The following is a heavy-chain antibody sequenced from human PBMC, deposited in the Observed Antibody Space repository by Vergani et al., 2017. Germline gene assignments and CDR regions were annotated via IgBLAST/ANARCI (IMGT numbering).Heavy chain of an antibody. Sequence: EVQLVESGGGLVQPGGSLRLSCAASGFTFSNAWMSWVRQAPGKGLEWVGRIKSKTDGGTTDYAAPVKGRFTISRDDSKNTLYLQMNSLKTEDTAVYYCARDRKGSGGSRPNWFDPWGQGTLVTVSS. CDR3: ARDRKGSGGSRPNWFDP. J-gene: IGHJ5*02. V-gene: IGHV3-15*01. CDR2: IKSKTDGGTT. CDR1: GFTFSNAW. D-gene: IGHD2-15*01.